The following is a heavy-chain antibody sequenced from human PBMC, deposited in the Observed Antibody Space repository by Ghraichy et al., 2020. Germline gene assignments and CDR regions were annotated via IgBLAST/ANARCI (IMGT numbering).Heavy chain of an antibody. CDR1: GDSVSTNSAA. D-gene: IGHD1-26*01. V-gene: IGHV6-1*01. J-gene: IGHJ6*02. CDR3: ARDLGAPRAPVYYYYYGMDV. Sequence: SQTLSLTCAISGDSVSTNSAAWNWIRQSPSRGLEWLGRTYYRSKWYNDYAVSVKSRITIKADTSKNQFSLHLNSVTPEDTALYYCARDLGAPRAPVYYYYYGMDVWGQGTTVTVSS. CDR2: TYYRSKWYN.